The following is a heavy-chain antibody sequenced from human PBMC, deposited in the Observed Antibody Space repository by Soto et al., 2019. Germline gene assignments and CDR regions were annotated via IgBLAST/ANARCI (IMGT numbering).Heavy chain of an antibody. Sequence: GGSLRLSCAASGFTFSSYAMSWVRQAPGKGLEWVSAISGSGGSTYYADSVKGRFTISRDNSKNTLYLQMNSLRAEDTAVYYCAKGRREDSGYSVDYWGQGTLVTVPS. CDR3: AKGRREDSGYSVDY. V-gene: IGHV3-23*01. J-gene: IGHJ4*02. D-gene: IGHD5-12*01. CDR1: GFTFSSYA. CDR2: ISGSGGST.